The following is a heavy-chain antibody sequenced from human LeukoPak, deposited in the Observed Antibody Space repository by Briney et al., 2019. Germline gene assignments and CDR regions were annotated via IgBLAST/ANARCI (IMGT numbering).Heavy chain of an antibody. Sequence: PSETLSLTCTVSGGSISGYYWSWIRQPPGKGPEWIGFIYYSGTTHYSPALKSRVTMSVDTSNNQFSLKLTSVTAADTAVYYCARHLLSAPHYFDYWGQGTLVTVTS. CDR2: IYYSGTT. V-gene: IGHV4-59*01. J-gene: IGHJ4*02. D-gene: IGHD2-15*01. CDR3: ARHLLSAPHYFDY. CDR1: GGSISGYY.